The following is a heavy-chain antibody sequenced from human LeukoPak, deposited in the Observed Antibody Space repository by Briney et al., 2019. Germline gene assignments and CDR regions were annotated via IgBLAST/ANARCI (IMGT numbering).Heavy chain of an antibody. D-gene: IGHD3-10*02. CDR1: GFAFSSHS. J-gene: IGHJ3*02. CDR2: ISGTSTYI. V-gene: IGHV3-21*01. CDR3: ARDYVYAFNI. Sequence: GGSLRLSCAASGFAFSSHSMNWVRQAPGKGLEWVSSISGTSTYIYFANSLKGRFSISRDNAKNSLYLQMDSLRDEDTAVYYCARDYVYAFNIWGQGTMVTVSS.